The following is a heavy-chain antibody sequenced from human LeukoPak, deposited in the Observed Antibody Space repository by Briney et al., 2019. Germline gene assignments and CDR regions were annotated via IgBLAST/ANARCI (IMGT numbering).Heavy chain of an antibody. Sequence: PSETLSLTCAVYGGSFSGYYWSWIRQPPGKGLEWIGEINHSGSTNYNPSLKSRVTISVDTSKNQFSLKLSSVTAADTAVYYCARGGEAAGGYYYYYYMDVWGKGTTVTISS. CDR1: GGSFSGYY. CDR2: INHSGST. D-gene: IGHD3-16*01. J-gene: IGHJ6*03. V-gene: IGHV4-34*01. CDR3: ARGGEAAGGYYYYYYMDV.